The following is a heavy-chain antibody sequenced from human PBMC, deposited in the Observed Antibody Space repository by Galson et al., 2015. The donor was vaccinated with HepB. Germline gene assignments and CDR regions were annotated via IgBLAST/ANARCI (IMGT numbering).Heavy chain of an antibody. CDR1: QFPFNIYS. D-gene: IGHD6-19*01. CDR3: ARVRNGWYFDY. J-gene: IGHJ4*02. V-gene: IGHV3-48*02. CDR2: ISSHSSVT. Sequence: SLRLSCAASQFPFNIYSMSWVRQAPGKGLEWLSDISSHSSVTYYADSVKGRFTISRDDAKNSLYLQMNSLRHEDTAVYYCARVRNGWYFDYWGQGTLVTVSS.